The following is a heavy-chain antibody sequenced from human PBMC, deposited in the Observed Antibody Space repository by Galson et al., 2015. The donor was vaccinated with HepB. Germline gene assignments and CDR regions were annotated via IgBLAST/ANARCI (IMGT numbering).Heavy chain of an antibody. Sequence: SLRLSCAASGFTFSSYSMNWVRQAPGKGLEWVSSISSSSSYIYYADSVKGRFTISRDNAKNSLYLQMNSLRAEDTAVYYCARDTGSYGSENFDYWGQGTLVTVSS. J-gene: IGHJ4*02. CDR2: ISSSSSYI. D-gene: IGHD5-18*01. CDR3: ARDTGSYGSENFDY. CDR1: GFTFSSYS. V-gene: IGHV3-21*01.